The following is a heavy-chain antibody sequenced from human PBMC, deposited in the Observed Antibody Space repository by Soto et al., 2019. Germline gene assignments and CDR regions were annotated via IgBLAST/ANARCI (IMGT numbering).Heavy chain of an antibody. CDR2: IYYSGST. V-gene: IGHV4-59*01. CDR3: ARDLGWNSYYYGMDV. Sequence: SETPSLTCAVAGGSISSFVWRWVRQPPGKGPEWIAYIYYSGSTNYNPSLKSRVTISVDTSKNQFSLKLSSVTAADTAVYYCARDLGWNSYYYGMDVWGQGTTVTVSS. D-gene: IGHD6-19*01. CDR1: GGSISSFV. J-gene: IGHJ6*02.